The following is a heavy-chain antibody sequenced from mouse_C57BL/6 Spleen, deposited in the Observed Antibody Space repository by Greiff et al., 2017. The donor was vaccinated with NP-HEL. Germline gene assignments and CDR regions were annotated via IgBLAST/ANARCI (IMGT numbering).Heavy chain of an antibody. J-gene: IGHJ4*01. CDR3: ARGYYGSNYPAMDY. CDR2: IDPSDSYT. CDR1: GYTFTSYW. V-gene: IGHV1-50*01. D-gene: IGHD1-1*01. Sequence: QVQLQQPGAELVKPGASVKLSCKASGYTFTSYWMLWVKQRPGQGLEWIGEIDPSDSYTNYNQKFKGKATLTVDTSSSTAYMQLSSLTSEDSAVYYCARGYYGSNYPAMDYWGQGTSVTVSS.